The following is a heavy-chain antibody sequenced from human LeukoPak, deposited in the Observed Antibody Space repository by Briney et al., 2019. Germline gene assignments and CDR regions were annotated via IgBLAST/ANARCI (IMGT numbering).Heavy chain of an antibody. CDR2: IYYSGST. CDR3: ARDLSGSYRYDAFDI. Sequence: SETLSLTCTVSGGSISSYYWSWIRQPPGKGLEWIGYIYYSGSTNYNPSLKSRVTISVDTAKNQFSLKLSSVTAADTAVYYCARDLSGSYRYDAFDIWGQGTMVTVSS. V-gene: IGHV4-59*01. D-gene: IGHD1-26*01. CDR1: GGSISSYY. J-gene: IGHJ3*02.